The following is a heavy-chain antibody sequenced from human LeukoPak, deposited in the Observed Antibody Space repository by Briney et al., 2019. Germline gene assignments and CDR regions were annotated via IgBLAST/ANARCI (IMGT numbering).Heavy chain of an antibody. V-gene: IGHV3-30*02. J-gene: IGHJ6*03. D-gene: IGHD3-10*01. CDR3: AKRVRGGATNYYYYYYMDV. CDR2: IRYDGSNK. Sequence: PGGSLRLSCAASGFTFSSYGMHWVRQAPGKGLEWVAFIRYDGSNKYYADSVKGRFTISRDNSKNTLYLQMNSLRAEDTAVYYCAKRVRGGATNYYYYYYMDVWGKGTTVTISS. CDR1: GFTFSSYG.